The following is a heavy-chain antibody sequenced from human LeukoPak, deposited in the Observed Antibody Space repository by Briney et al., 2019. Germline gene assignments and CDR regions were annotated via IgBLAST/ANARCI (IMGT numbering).Heavy chain of an antibody. V-gene: IGHV3-23*01. CDR1: GFTFSSYA. D-gene: IGHD6-13*01. CDR3: AKDRRYSSSSYFDY. Sequence: PGGSLRLSCAASGFTFSSYAMGWVRQAPGKGLEWVSSISGSGGSTYYADSVKGRFTISRDNSKNTLYLQMNSLRAEDTAVYYCAKDRRYSSSSYFDYWGQGTLVTVSS. J-gene: IGHJ4*02. CDR2: ISGSGGST.